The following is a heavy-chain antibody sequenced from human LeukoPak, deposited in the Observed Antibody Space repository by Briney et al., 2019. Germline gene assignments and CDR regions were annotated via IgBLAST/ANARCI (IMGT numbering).Heavy chain of an antibody. V-gene: IGHV4-61*02. Sequence: PSETLSLTCTVSGNSISSGDNYWSWIRQPAGKGLEWIGRIYTSGSTNYNPSLKSRVTISGDTSKNQFSLRLSSVTAADTAVYYCARGYSSSWYETYYFDYWGQGTLVTVSS. J-gene: IGHJ4*02. CDR2: IYTSGST. CDR1: GNSISSGDNY. CDR3: ARGYSSSWYETYYFDY. D-gene: IGHD6-13*01.